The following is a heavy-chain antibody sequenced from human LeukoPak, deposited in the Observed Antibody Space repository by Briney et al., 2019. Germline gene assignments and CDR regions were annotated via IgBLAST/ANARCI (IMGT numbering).Heavy chain of an antibody. CDR3: ATSNWFDP. Sequence: GGSLRLSCAASGFTFSTYWMHWVRQAPGKGLVWVSRINSGGTTTNYADSVKGRFTISRDNAKNTLYLQMNSLRGEDTVVYYCATSNWFDPWGQGTLVTVSS. D-gene: IGHD2-2*01. V-gene: IGHV3-74*01. CDR2: INSGGTTT. J-gene: IGHJ5*02. CDR1: GFTFSTYW.